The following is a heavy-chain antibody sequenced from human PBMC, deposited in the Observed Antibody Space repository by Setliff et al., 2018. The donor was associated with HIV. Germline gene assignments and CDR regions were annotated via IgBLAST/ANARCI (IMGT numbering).Heavy chain of an antibody. J-gene: IGHJ4*02. Sequence: SETLSLTCTVSGGSISSGSYYLTWIRQPRGMGLEWIGNIYGSGTTKYNPSLRSRVTISVDKSKNQLSLSLDSVTAADTAVYYCATDPKGDGWAYFDSWGQGTLVTVSS. D-gene: IGHD6-19*01. CDR2: IYGSGTT. V-gene: IGHV4-61*01. CDR1: GGSISSGSYY. CDR3: ATDPKGDGWAYFDS.